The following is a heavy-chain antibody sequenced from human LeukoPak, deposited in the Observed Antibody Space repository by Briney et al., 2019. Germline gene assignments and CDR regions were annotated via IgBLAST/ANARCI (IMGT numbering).Heavy chain of an antibody. J-gene: IGHJ4*02. Sequence: GGSLRLSCTASGFTFSNYGMARVRQAPGKGLEWLSVVSSRGDATYYADKAKGRFTISRDNSKNTVSLQMNNLRVDDTATYYCAKDRRLWFGQLLIDSWGQGALVAVSS. CDR1: GFTFSNYG. CDR3: AKDRRLWFGQLLIDS. CDR2: VSSRGDAT. V-gene: IGHV3-23*01. D-gene: IGHD3-10*01.